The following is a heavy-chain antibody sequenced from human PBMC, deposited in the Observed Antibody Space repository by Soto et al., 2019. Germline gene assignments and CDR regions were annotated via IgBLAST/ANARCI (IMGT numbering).Heavy chain of an antibody. J-gene: IGHJ6*02. CDR2: ISYDGSNK. Sequence: QVQLVESGGGVVQPGRSLRLSCAASGFTFSSYAMHWVRQAPGKGLEWVAVISYDGSNKYYADSVKGRFTISRDNSKNTLYLQMHSLRAEDTAVYYCATDGHTFDSYYYYGMDVWGQGTTVTVSS. CDR3: ATDGHTFDSYYYYGMDV. V-gene: IGHV3-30-3*01. CDR1: GFTFSSYA.